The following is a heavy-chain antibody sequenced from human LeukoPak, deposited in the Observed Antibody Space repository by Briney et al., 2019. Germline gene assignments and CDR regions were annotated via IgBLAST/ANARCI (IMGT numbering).Heavy chain of an antibody. CDR3: AGVYRCSTSCSYFDY. CDR2: INTGGGIT. Sequence: SGESLRLSCAASGFTFSSYEMNWVRQAPGKGLEWVSYINTGGGITYYADSVKGRFTISRDNAKNSLYLQMNSLRAEDTAVYYCAGVYRCSTSCSYFDYWGQGTLVTVSS. V-gene: IGHV3-48*03. CDR1: GFTFSSYE. D-gene: IGHD2-2*01. J-gene: IGHJ4*02.